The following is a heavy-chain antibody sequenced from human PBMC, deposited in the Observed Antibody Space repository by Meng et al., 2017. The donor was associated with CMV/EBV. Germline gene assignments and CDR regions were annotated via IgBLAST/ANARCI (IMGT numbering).Heavy chain of an antibody. D-gene: IGHD1-20*01. Sequence: ASVKVSCKASGYTFTSYGISWVRQAPGQGLEWMGWISAYNGNTNYAQKLQGRVTMTTDTSTSTAYMELRSLRSDDTAVYYCARLYIPQGVITGLSGWFDPWGQGTLVTVSS. V-gene: IGHV1-18*01. CDR2: ISAYNGNT. CDR1: GYTFTSYG. J-gene: IGHJ5*02. CDR3: ARLYIPQGVITGLSGWFDP.